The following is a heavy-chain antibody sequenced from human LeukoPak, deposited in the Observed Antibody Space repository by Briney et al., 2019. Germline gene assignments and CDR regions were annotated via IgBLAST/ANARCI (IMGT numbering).Heavy chain of an antibody. Sequence: ASVKVSCKASGYTFAGYNMHWVRQAPGQGLDWMGWINPNSGATNYAQKLQGRVTMTRDTSSSTAYMDLSSLRSDDPAVYFCATGLPGRTSITDYWGQGTLVTVSS. J-gene: IGHJ4*02. CDR2: INPNSGAT. D-gene: IGHD3-9*01. CDR3: ATGLPGRTSITDY. CDR1: GYTFAGYN. V-gene: IGHV1-2*02.